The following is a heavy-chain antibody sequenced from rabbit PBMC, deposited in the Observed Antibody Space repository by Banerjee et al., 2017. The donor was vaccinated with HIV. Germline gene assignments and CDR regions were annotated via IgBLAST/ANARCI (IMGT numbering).Heavy chain of an antibody. J-gene: IGHJ4*01. CDR3: ARDLAGVIGWNFGW. Sequence: PGKGLEWVACIASGSSSGFTYSATWAKGRFTCSKTSSTTVTLQMTSLTAADTATYFCARDLAGVIGWNFGWWGPGTLVTVS. CDR2: IASGSSSGFT. D-gene: IGHD4-1*01. V-gene: IGHV1S40*01.